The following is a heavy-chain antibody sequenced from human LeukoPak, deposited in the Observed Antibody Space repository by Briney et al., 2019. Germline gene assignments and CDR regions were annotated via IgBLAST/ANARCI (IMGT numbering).Heavy chain of an antibody. CDR2: MSSGGSYI. J-gene: IGHJ4*02. D-gene: IGHD2-15*01. CDR3: ARGRPAGSSRRFVVQ. CDR1: GFTFSSYA. Sequence: PGGSLRLSCAASGFTFSSYAMTWVRQAPGKGLAWVSSMSSGGSYIYYADSVRGRFTISRDNAKDSLFLLMNSLRVEDTAVYYCARGRPAGSSRRFVVQWGQGTLVTVSS. V-gene: IGHV3-21*06.